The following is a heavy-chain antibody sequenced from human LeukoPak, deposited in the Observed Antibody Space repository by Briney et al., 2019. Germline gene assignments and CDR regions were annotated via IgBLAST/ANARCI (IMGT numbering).Heavy chain of an antibody. CDR2: ISSSSSYI. CDR3: ARDRYCSSTSCYNSIGFDP. J-gene: IGHJ5*02. V-gene: IGHV3-21*01. Sequence: GGSLRLSCAASGFTFSSYSMNWVRQAPGKGLEWVSSISSSSSYIYYADSVKGRFTISRDNAKNSLYLQMNSLGAEDTAVYYCARDRYCSSTSCYNSIGFDPWGQGTLVAVSS. D-gene: IGHD2-2*02. CDR1: GFTFSSYS.